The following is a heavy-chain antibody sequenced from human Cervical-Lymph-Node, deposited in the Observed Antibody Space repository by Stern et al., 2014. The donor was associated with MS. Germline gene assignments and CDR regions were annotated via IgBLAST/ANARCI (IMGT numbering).Heavy chain of an antibody. V-gene: IGHV4-4*02. CDR2: IYHSGST. D-gene: IGHD3-16*01. Sequence: QVQLQESGPGLVKPSGTLSLTCAVSGGSISSSDWWSWVRRPPGKGLEWIGKIYHSGSTNYNPSLESRVTMSVDKSKNQFSLNLTSVTAADTAVYFCATIGGGDYWGQGILVTVSS. CDR3: ATIGGGDY. J-gene: IGHJ4*02. CDR1: GGSISSSDW.